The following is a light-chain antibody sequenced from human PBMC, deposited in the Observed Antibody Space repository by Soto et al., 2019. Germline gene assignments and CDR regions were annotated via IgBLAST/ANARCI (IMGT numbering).Light chain of an antibody. CDR3: QQYGSSPLMYT. CDR2: GAS. CDR1: QSVSSNY. Sequence: EIVLTQFPGTLSLSPGERATLSCRASQSVSSNYLTWYQQKPGQAPRLLIYGASSRATGIPDRFSGSGSGTDFTLTISRLEPEDFAVYYCQQYGSSPLMYTFGQGTKLEIK. V-gene: IGKV3-20*01. J-gene: IGKJ2*01.